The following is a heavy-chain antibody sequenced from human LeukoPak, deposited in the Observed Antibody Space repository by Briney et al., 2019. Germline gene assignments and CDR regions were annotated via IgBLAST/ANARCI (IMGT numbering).Heavy chain of an antibody. CDR3: ARAEWHGMDV. Sequence: ASVKVSCKASGYTFTNYYMHWVRKAPGQGLEWMGIVNPSGGSTSYAQKFQGRGTMTRDTSTTTVYMELSSLRSEDTAVYYCARAEWHGMDVWGQGTTVTVSS. J-gene: IGHJ6*02. CDR2: VNPSGGST. CDR1: GYTFTNYY. V-gene: IGHV1-46*01. D-gene: IGHD3-3*01.